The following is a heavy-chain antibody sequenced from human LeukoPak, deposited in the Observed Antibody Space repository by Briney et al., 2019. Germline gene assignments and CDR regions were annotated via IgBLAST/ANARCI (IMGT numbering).Heavy chain of an antibody. Sequence: GGSLRLSCAASGFTFSSYWMHWVRQAPGKGLVWVSRINSDGSSTSYADSVKGRFTISRDNSKNTLYLQMNSLRAEDTAVYYCAKSKDYDFQPYDYWGQGTLVTVSS. V-gene: IGHV3-74*01. CDR2: INSDGSST. CDR3: AKSKDYDFQPYDY. D-gene: IGHD3-3*01. J-gene: IGHJ4*02. CDR1: GFTFSSYW.